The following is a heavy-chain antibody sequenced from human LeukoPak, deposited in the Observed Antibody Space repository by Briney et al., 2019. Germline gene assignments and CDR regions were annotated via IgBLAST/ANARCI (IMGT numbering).Heavy chain of an antibody. Sequence: PGGSLRLSCAASGFTFSSYAMSWVRQAPGKGLEWIGEINHSGSTNYNPSLKSRVTISVDTSKNQFSLKLSSVTAADTAVYYCARLHRSMVRGVIYWFDPWGQGTLVTVSS. CDR3: ARLHRSMVRGVIYWFDP. CDR2: INHSGST. J-gene: IGHJ5*02. V-gene: IGHV4-34*01. CDR1: GFTFSSYA. D-gene: IGHD3-10*01.